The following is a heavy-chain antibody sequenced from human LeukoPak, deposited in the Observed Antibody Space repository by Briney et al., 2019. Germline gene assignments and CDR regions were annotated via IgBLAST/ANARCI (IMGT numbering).Heavy chain of an antibody. Sequence: GASLKISFKGSGYRFTSYWISWVRPMPGKGLEWMGRIDPSDSYTNYSPSFQGHVTISADKSISTAYLQWSSLKASDTAMYYCATEGPDHPRDYWGQGTLVTVPS. J-gene: IGHJ4*02. CDR3: ATEGPDHPRDY. V-gene: IGHV5-10-1*01. CDR1: GYRFTSYW. CDR2: IDPSDSYT.